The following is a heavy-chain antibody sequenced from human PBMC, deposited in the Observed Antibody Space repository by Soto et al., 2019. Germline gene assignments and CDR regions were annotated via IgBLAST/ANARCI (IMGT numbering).Heavy chain of an antibody. J-gene: IGHJ4*02. D-gene: IGHD2-2*01. CDR2: FYNRGDT. CDR3: ARGPDVAVEPAAPYYFDF. CDR1: GDSINGENYY. V-gene: IGHV4-31*03. Sequence: QVQLQESGPGLVKPSQTLSLTCTVSGDSINGENYYWSWVRQLPGKGLEWFGYFYNRGDTYSNPSRWGRVAISVDAANNQFSLKLTSVTAADTAVYYCARGPDVAVEPAAPYYFDFWGQGAQVTVSS.